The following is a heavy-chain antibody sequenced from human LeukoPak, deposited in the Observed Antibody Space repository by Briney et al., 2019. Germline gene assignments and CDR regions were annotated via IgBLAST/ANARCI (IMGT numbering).Heavy chain of an antibody. D-gene: IGHD4-17*01. V-gene: IGHV1-18*01. J-gene: IGHJ4*02. CDR3: ARAQSHFGDFSMCDY. Sequence: ASVKVSCKASGYTFTKYGITWVRQAPGQGLDWMGWISADNGNRNYAHKVQDRVTLTTDTSTSTAYMELTSLRLDDTAVYYCARAQSHFGDFSMCDYWGQGTLVTVSS. CDR2: ISADNGNR. CDR1: GYTFTKYG.